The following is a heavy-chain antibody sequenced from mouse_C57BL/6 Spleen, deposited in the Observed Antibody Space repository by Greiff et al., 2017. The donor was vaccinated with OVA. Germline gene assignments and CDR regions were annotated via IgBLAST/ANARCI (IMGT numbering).Heavy chain of an antibody. CDR3: ARRGPTVVADWYFDV. CDR1: GFSLSTSGMG. Sequence: QVTLKECGPGILQSSQTLSLTCSFSGFSLSTSGMGVSWIRQPSGKGLEWLAHIYWDDDKRYNPSLKSRLTLSKDTSRNQVFLKITSVDTADTATYYCARRGPTVVADWYFDVWGTGTTVTVSS. V-gene: IGHV8-12*01. D-gene: IGHD1-1*01. J-gene: IGHJ1*03. CDR2: IYWDDDK.